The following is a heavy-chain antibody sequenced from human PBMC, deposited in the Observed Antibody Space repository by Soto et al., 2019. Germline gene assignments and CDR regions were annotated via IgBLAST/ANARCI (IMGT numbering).Heavy chain of an antibody. CDR1: GGSISSYY. CDR2: IYYSGST. D-gene: IGHD1-26*01. V-gene: IGHV4-59*08. CDR3: ARARVGASSFDY. J-gene: IGHJ4*02. Sequence: SETLSLTCTVSGGSISSYYWIWIRQPPGKGLEWIGYIYYSGSTNYNPSLKSRVTISVDTSKNQFSLKLRSVTAADTAVYYCARARVGASSFDYWGQGTLVTVSS.